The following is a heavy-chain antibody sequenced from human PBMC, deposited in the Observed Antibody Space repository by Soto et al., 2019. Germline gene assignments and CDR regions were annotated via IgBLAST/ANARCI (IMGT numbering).Heavy chain of an antibody. CDR1: GIAFNYAW. Sequence: GGSLRLSCAVSGIAFNYAWMTWVREAPGKGLEWVGRIGSEIDGATIDYAEPVKGRFTISRDGSKSTVFLQMNSLNTGDTAIYFCIADNSYSVGGGLHCGQGTPVTVSP. J-gene: IGHJ4*02. D-gene: IGHD2-15*01. CDR3: IADNSYSVGGGLH. CDR2: IGSEIDGATI. V-gene: IGHV3-15*04.